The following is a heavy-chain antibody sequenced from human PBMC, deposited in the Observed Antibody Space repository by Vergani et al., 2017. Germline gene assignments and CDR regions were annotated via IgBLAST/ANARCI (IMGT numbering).Heavy chain of an antibody. D-gene: IGHD1-26*01. CDR2: ISPDGSAT. CDR1: GFSLSRFW. CDR3: ASLALVGATDYDAFDI. Sequence: EVQLVESGGGLVQPGGSLRLSCAASGFSLSRFWMSWVRQAPEKGLEWVAHISPDGSATSYVDSVKGRFTISRDNTKNSLSLQMSGLRVEDTAVYYCASLALVGATDYDAFDIWGQGTMVTVSS. J-gene: IGHJ3*02. V-gene: IGHV3-7*01.